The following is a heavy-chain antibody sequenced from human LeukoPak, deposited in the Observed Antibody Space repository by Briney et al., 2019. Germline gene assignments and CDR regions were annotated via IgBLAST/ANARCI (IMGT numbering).Heavy chain of an antibody. V-gene: IGHV4-39*07. D-gene: IGHD3-22*01. J-gene: IGHJ4*02. Sequence: PSETLSLTCTVSGGSISSSSYYWGWIRQPPGKGLEWIGSIYYSGSTYYNPSLKSRVTISVDTSKNQFSLKLSSVTAADTAVYYCARESYYDSSGYWEWGQGTLVTVSS. CDR1: GGSISSSSYY. CDR3: ARESYYDSSGYWE. CDR2: IYYSGST.